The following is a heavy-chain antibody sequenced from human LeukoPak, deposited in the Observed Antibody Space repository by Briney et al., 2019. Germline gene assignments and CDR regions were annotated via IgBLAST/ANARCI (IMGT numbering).Heavy chain of an antibody. Sequence: PSETLSLTCAVSGYSISSNYFWGWIRQPPGKGLEWIGYVYYTGNTNYNPSLKSRVTMSVDTSKNQFSLKLSSVTAADTAIYYCARLGSYFDYWGQGTLVTVSS. V-gene: IGHV4-28*01. CDR2: VYYTGNT. CDR1: GYSISSNYF. CDR3: ARLGSYFDY. J-gene: IGHJ4*02. D-gene: IGHD1-26*01.